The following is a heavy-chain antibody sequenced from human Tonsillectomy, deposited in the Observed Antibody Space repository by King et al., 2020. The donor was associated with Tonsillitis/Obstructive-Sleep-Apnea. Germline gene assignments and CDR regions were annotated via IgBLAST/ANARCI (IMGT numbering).Heavy chain of an antibody. CDR2: IWSDGSNK. CDR1: GVTFSNYG. CDR3: ARVGVRAT. D-gene: IGHD3-3*01. Sequence: VQLVESGGGVVQPGRSLRLSCAASGVTFSNYGMHWVRQAPGKGLEWVAFIWSDGSNKYYADSVKGRFTISRDNSKNTLYLQMNSLRAEDTAVYYCARVGVRATWGQGTPVTVSS. V-gene: IGHV3-33*01. J-gene: IGHJ4*02.